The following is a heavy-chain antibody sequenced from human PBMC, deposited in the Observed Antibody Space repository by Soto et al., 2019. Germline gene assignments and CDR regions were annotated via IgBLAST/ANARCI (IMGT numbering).Heavy chain of an antibody. CDR2: IRTSDGHT. V-gene: IGHV1-18*01. Sequence: PGDSVKVSCKASGYIFNTYGIDWVRQAPGQGLEWMGWIRTSDGHTQYAQKLRDRVTLTTDTSTSTAYMELRSLRSDDTAVYYCIKDDCSGDTCYLGHWGQGTLVTVSS. CDR1: GYIFNTYG. D-gene: IGHD2-15*01. CDR3: IKDDCSGDTCYLGH. J-gene: IGHJ4*02.